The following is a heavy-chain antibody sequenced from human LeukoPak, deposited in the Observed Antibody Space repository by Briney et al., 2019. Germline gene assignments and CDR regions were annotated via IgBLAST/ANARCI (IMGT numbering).Heavy chain of an antibody. CDR3: ARAPSGTAFGPGDY. D-gene: IGHD3-3*02. CDR1: GYTFTSYG. Sequence: ASVKVSCKASGYTFTSYGITWVRQAPGQGLEWMGWISPNTGDTVSAQKLQDRVTMTTDTSTSTAFMELRSLRFDDTAAYFCARAPSGTAFGPGDYWGQGTLVTVSS. J-gene: IGHJ4*02. CDR2: ISPNTGDT. V-gene: IGHV1-18*01.